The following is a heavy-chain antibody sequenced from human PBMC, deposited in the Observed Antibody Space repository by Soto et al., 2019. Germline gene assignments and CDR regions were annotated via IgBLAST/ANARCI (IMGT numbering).Heavy chain of an antibody. Sequence: PSETLSLTCAVYGGSFSGYYWSWIRQPPEKGLEWIGEINHSGSTNYNPSLKSRVTISVDTSKNQFSLKLSSVTAADTAVYYCASLERLGELSNRRIHTSHDYYGMDVWVQGTTVTVSS. CDR1: GGSFSGYY. D-gene: IGHD3-16*02. J-gene: IGHJ6*02. CDR2: INHSGST. V-gene: IGHV4-34*01. CDR3: ASLERLGELSNRRIHTSHDYYGMDV.